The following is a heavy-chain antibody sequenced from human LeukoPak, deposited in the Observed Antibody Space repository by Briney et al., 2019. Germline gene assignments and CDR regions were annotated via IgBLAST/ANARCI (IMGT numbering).Heavy chain of an antibody. CDR1: GGTFSSYA. J-gene: IGHJ5*02. CDR3: ARATAYSSWFDP. D-gene: IGHD4-11*01. V-gene: IGHV1-69*13. CDR2: IIPIFGTA. Sequence: EASVKVSCKASGGTFSSYAISWVRQAPGQGLEWMGGIIPIFGTANYAQKFQGRVTITADESTSTAYMELSSLGSEDTAVYYCARATAYSSWFDPWGQGTLVTVSS.